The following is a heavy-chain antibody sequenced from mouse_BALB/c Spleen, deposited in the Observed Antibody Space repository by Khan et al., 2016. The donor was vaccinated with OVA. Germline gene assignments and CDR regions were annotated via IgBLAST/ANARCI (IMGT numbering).Heavy chain of an antibody. CDR2: IWGGGGI. J-gene: IGHJ4*01. D-gene: IGHD2-14*01. V-gene: IGHV2-6-4*01. CDR3: ARAYYRYDGYYAMDY. CDR1: GFSLSRYN. Sequence: QIQLVQSGPGLVAPSQSLSITCTVSGFSLSRYNIHWVRQPPGKGLEWLGMIWGGGGIDYNSTLKIRLSISKDNSKSQVFLKMNSLQTDDTAMYFCARAYYRYDGYYAMDYWGQGTSVTVSS.